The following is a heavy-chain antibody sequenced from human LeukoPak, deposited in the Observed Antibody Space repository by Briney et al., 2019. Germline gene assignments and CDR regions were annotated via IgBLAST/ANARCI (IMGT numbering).Heavy chain of an antibody. D-gene: IGHD2-2*02. J-gene: IGHJ4*02. CDR1: GYNLIDYY. V-gene: IGHV1-2*02. Sequence: ASVQVSCKAYGYNLIDYYIHWVRQAPGQGLEWMGWINPNSGRTEYAQKFQGRVTMTRDTSINTAYMDLSRLRSDDTAVYYCARVAGYCSTNSCYTRGFEYWGQGTLVTVSS. CDR3: ARVAGYCSTNSCYTRGFEY. CDR2: INPNSGRT.